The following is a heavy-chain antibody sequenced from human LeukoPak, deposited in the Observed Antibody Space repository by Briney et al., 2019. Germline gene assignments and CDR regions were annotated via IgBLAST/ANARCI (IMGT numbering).Heavy chain of an antibody. D-gene: IGHD1-26*01. J-gene: IGHJ4*02. Sequence: GGSLRLSCAASGFTFSSYAMSWVRQAPGKGLKWVSAISGSGGSTYYADSVKGRFTISRDNSKSTLYLQMNSLRAEDTAVYYCAKDSGSYSGFDYWGQGTLVTVSS. V-gene: IGHV3-23*01. CDR1: GFTFSSYA. CDR3: AKDSGSYSGFDY. CDR2: ISGSGGST.